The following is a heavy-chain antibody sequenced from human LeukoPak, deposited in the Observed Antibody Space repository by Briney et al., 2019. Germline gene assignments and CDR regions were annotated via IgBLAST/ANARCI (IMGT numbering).Heavy chain of an antibody. Sequence: PGGSLRLSCAASGFTFSSYWMHWARQAPGKGLVWVSRIKSDGINTIYADSVKRRFTVYRDNAKNTLYLQMNSLRVDDTAVYYCARPSHSGYDEGMDVWGQGTTVIVSS. V-gene: IGHV3-74*01. CDR3: ARPSHSGYDEGMDV. J-gene: IGHJ6*02. D-gene: IGHD1-26*01. CDR2: IKSDGINT. CDR1: GFTFSSYW.